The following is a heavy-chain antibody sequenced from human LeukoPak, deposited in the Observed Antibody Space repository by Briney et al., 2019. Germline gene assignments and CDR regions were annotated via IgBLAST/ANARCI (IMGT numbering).Heavy chain of an antibody. CDR1: GFTFSSYW. D-gene: IGHD3-3*01. CDR2: IKQDGSEK. CDR3: AREIRAYYDFWSGYYTLDNWFDP. J-gene: IGHJ5*02. Sequence: GGSLRLSCAASGFTFSSYWMSWVRQAPGKGLEWVANIKQDGSEKYYVDSVKGRFTISRDNAKNSLYLQMNSPRAEDTAVYYCAREIRAYYDFWSGYYTLDNWFDPWGQGTLVTVSS. V-gene: IGHV3-7*01.